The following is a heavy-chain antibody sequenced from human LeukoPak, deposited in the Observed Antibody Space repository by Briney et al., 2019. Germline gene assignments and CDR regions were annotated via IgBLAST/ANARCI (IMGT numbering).Heavy chain of an antibody. CDR2: IRYDGSNK. CDR1: AFSLNAYN. CDR3: ARRAAAGPYFDY. V-gene: IGHV3-30*02. Sequence: GGSLRLSCAASAFSLNAYNMNWVRQAPGKGLEWVAFIRYDGSNKYYADSVMGRFTISRDNSKNTLNLQMNSLRAEDTAVYYCARRAAAGPYFDYWGQGTLVTVSS. D-gene: IGHD6-13*01. J-gene: IGHJ4*02.